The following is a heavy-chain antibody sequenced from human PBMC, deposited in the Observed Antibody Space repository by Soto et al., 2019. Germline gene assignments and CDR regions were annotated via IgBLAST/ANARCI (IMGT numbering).Heavy chain of an antibody. V-gene: IGHV4-34*01. CDR2: INHSGST. J-gene: IGHJ6*02. CDR1: GGSFSGYY. Sequence: QVQLQQWGAGLLKPSETLSLTCAVYGGSFSGYYWSWIRQPPGTGLEWIGEINHSGSTNYNPSLKRRVTIAVDTSKNQFSLKLRSVTAADTAVYYCAITTRYYYYGMDVWGQGTTVTVSS. CDR3: AITTRYYYYGMDV. D-gene: IGHD4-4*01.